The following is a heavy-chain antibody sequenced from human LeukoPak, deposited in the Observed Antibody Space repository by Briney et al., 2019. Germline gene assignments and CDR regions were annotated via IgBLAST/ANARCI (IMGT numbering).Heavy chain of an antibody. CDR1: GYSFTNYW. D-gene: IGHD1-26*01. Sequence: GGSLKISGKGSGYSFTNYWIGWVRQMPGKGLEWMGMIYSGDSDTRYSPSFQGQVTISADKSISTAYLQWSSLKASDTAMYYCARPARSSGSYPYDAFDIWGQGTMVTVSS. CDR3: ARPARSSGSYPYDAFDI. CDR2: IYSGDSDT. V-gene: IGHV5-51*01. J-gene: IGHJ3*02.